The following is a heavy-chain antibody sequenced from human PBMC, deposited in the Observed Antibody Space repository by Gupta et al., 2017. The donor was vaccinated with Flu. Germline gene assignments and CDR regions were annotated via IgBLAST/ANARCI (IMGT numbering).Heavy chain of an antibody. J-gene: IGHJ4*02. D-gene: IGHD3-22*01. CDR2: ISGSGGST. V-gene: IGHV3-23*01. Sequence: SWVRQAPGKGLEWVSAISGSGGSTYYADSVKGRFTISRDNSKNTLYLQMNSLRAEDTAVYYCAKSLSVMAIYDSSGYYYSWGQGTLVTVSS. CDR3: AKSLSVMAIYDSSGYYYS.